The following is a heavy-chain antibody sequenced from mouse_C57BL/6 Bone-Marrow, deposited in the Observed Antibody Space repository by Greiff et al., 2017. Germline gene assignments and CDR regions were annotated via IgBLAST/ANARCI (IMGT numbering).Heavy chain of an antibody. CDR3: ARTAYYGSSPWFAY. D-gene: IGHD1-1*01. Sequence: VKLQESGAELVRPGTSVKVSCKASGYAFTNYLIEWVKQRPGQGLEWIGVINPGSGGTNYNEKFKSKATLTVDKSSSTAYMQLRSLTSEASAVYYCARTAYYGSSPWFAYWGQGTLVTVSA. J-gene: IGHJ3*01. CDR2: INPGSGGT. V-gene: IGHV1-54*01. CDR1: GYAFTNYL.